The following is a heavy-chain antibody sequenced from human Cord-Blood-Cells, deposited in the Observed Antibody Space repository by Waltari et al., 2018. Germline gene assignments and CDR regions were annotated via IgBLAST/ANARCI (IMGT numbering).Heavy chain of an antibody. CDR1: GGSFSIGRYY. CDR3: ASGRVPAAAFDI. Sequence: QVQLQESGPGLVKPSETLSLTCPVSGGSFSIGRYYWTWIRQPPGKGLELSGYIYYSGSTNYNPSLKSRVTISVDTSKNQFSLKLSSVTAADTAVYYCASGRVPAAAFDIWGQGTMVTVSS. J-gene: IGHJ3*02. D-gene: IGHD2-2*01. V-gene: IGHV4-61*01. CDR2: IYYSGST.